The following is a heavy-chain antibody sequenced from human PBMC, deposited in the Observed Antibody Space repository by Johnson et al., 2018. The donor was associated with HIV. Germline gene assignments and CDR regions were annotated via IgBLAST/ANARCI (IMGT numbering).Heavy chain of an antibody. Sequence: QVLLLESGGGVVQPGRSLRLSCAASGFTFNTYAMNWVRQAPGKGLEWVALISYDGPNKYYADSVKGRFTISRDNSKNTLYLEMNSLRTEDTALYYCARQTLRAFDIWGQGAMVTVSS. CDR3: ARQTLRAFDI. CDR1: GFTFNTYA. CDR2: ISYDGPNK. V-gene: IGHV3-30-3*01. J-gene: IGHJ3*02.